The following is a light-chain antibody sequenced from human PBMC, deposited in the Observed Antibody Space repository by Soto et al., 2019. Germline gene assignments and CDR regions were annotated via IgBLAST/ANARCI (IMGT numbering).Light chain of an antibody. CDR1: SGHSSYI. J-gene: IGLJ3*02. V-gene: IGLV4-60*02. CDR2: LEGSGSY. CDR3: ESWDSYPNTV. Sequence: QSVLTQSSSASASLGSSVKLTCTLSSGHSSYIIAWHQQQPGKAPRSLMKLEGSGSYNKGSGVPDRFSGSSSGADRYLTISNLQFEDEADYYCESWDSYPNTVFGGGTKLTVL.